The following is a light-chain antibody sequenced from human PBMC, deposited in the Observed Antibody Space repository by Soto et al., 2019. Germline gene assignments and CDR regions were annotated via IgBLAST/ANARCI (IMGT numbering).Light chain of an antibody. V-gene: IGKV3-20*01. CDR1: QRVTSGN. J-gene: IGKJ4*01. Sequence: EIVLTQSPGTLSLSAGERATLSCRASQRVTSGNLAWYQQKPGQAPRLLIHGASTRATGIPARFTGGGSGTDFTLTVTSLEPEDSAVYYCQQYESSPLTFGGGTKGDIK. CDR3: QQYESSPLT. CDR2: GAS.